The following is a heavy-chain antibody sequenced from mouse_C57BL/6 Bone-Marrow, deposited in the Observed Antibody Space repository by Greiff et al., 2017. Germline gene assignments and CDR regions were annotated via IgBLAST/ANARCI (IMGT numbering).Heavy chain of an antibody. Sequence: QVQLQQPGAELVRPGTSVKLSCKASGYTFTSYWMHWVKQRPGQGLEWIGVIDPSDSYTNYNQKFKGKATLTVDTSSSTAYMQLSSLTSEDSAVYYCARSSRRLWHDGDDYWGQGTSVTVSS. J-gene: IGHJ4*01. CDR3: ARSSRRLWHDGDDY. D-gene: IGHD1-1*02. CDR1: GYTFTSYW. CDR2: IDPSDSYT. V-gene: IGHV1-59*01.